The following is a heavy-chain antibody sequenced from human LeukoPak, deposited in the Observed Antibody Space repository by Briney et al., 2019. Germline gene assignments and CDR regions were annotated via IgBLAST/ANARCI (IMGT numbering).Heavy chain of an antibody. CDR2: INWTGGST. J-gene: IGHJ6*03. D-gene: IGHD6-19*01. CDR3: AKGLGSSGWYYMDV. Sequence: GGSLRLSCAASGFTFDDSGMSWVRQAPGKGLEWVSGINWTGGSTGYADSVKGRFTISRDNAKNSLYLQMNSLRAEDTAVYYCAKGLGSSGWYYMDVWGKGTTVTISS. CDR1: GFTFDDSG. V-gene: IGHV3-20*04.